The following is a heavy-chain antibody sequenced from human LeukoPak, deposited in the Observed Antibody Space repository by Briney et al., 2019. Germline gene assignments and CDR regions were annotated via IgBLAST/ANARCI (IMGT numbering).Heavy chain of an antibody. J-gene: IGHJ6*03. V-gene: IGHV3-30*02. CDR3: AKGSKAVLFTRDHYMDV. CDR2: IRYDGSNK. CDR1: GFTFSSYD. Sequence: GGSLRLSCAASGFTFSSYDIHWVRQAPGKGLEWVAFIRYDGSNKYYADSVRGRFTISRDNSKNTLYLQMNSLRAEDTAVYFCAKGSKAVLFTRDHYMDVWGKGTTVTISS. D-gene: IGHD6-19*01.